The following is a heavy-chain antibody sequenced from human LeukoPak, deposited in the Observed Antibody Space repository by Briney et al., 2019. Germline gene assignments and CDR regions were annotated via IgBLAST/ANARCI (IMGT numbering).Heavy chain of an antibody. CDR1: GYTFTSYG. Sequence: ASVKVSCTASGYTFTSYGISWVRQAPGQGLEWMGWISAYNGNTNYAQKLQGRVTMTTDTSTSTAYMELRSLRSDDTAVYYCAREAFSLLVLEGLPEYYFDYWGQGTLVTVSS. CDR3: AREAFSLLVLEGLPEYYFDY. CDR2: ISAYNGNT. D-gene: IGHD3-3*01. V-gene: IGHV1-18*01. J-gene: IGHJ4*02.